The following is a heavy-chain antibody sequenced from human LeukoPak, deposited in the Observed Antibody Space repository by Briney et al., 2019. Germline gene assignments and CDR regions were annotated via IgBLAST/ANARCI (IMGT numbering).Heavy chain of an antibody. CDR1: GGPISSHY. Sequence: TSETLSLTCSVSGGPISSHYWSWIRQPPGKGLEWIGYIYYSGNTNYHPSLKSRVTISVDTSKNQFPLKLSSVTAADTAVYYCARDQAMVRGVISYAFDIWGQGTMVTVSS. CDR3: ARDQAMVRGVISYAFDI. D-gene: IGHD3-10*01. CDR2: IYYSGNT. V-gene: IGHV4-59*11. J-gene: IGHJ3*02.